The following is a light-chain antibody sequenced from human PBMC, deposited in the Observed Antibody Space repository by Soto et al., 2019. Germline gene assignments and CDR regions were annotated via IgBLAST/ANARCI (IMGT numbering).Light chain of an antibody. V-gene: IGKV1-9*01. J-gene: IGKJ1*01. CDR1: QGISSY. CDR3: QQLNSYPRT. CDR2: AES. Sequence: DIQLTQSPSFLSASVGDRVTITCRASQGISSYLAWYQQKPGKAPKLLIFAESTLQSGVPSRFSGSGSGTEFTLTISSLQPEDCATYYCQQLNSYPRTFGQGTKVEIK.